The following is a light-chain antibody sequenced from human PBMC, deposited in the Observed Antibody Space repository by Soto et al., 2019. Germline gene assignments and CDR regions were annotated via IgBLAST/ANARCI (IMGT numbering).Light chain of an antibody. CDR3: SSYTSSTFYV. V-gene: IGLV2-14*01. CDR2: GVS. CDR1: SSDVGAYNY. Sequence: QSALTQPASVSGSLGQSITISCTGTSSDVGAYNYVSWYQQHPGTAPKLLICGVSDRPSGVSNRFSGSKSGNTASLTISGRQAEDEATYYCSSYTSSTFYVFGTGTKLTVL. J-gene: IGLJ1*01.